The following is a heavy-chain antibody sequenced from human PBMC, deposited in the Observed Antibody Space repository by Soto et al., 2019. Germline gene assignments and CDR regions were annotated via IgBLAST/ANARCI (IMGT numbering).Heavy chain of an antibody. J-gene: IGHJ6*02. D-gene: IGHD6-13*01. CDR1: GGSFSGYY. Sequence: PSETLSLTCAVYGGSFSGYYWSWIRQPPGKGLEWIGEINHSGSTNYNPSLKSRVTISVDTSKNQFSLKLSSVTAADTAVYYCARGHKGEQQLVRCYYYGMDVWGQGTTVTVSS. V-gene: IGHV4-34*01. CDR2: INHSGST. CDR3: ARGHKGEQQLVRCYYYGMDV.